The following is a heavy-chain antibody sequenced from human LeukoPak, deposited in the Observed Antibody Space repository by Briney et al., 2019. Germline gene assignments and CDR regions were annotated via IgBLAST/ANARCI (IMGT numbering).Heavy chain of an antibody. D-gene: IGHD4-17*01. J-gene: IGHJ6*03. V-gene: IGHV4-4*07. CDR2: IYTSGST. Sequence: PSETLSLTCTVSGGSISSYYWSWIRQPPGKGLERIGRIYTSGSTNYNPSLKSRVTMSVDTSKNQFSLKLSSVTAADTAVYYCAREGYGDSLGYYYMDVWGKGTTVTVSS. CDR3: AREGYGDSLGYYYMDV. CDR1: GGSISSYY.